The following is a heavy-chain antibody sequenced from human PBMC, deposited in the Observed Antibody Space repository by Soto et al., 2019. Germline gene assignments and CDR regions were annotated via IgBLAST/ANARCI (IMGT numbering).Heavy chain of an antibody. Sequence: GGSLRLSCTGSGFPFSAYNMNWVRQVPGKGPEWISSITSKTGQMYYASSVEGRFTISRDNANNSVYLQMDSLRAEDTALYYCTRAAWFPYLSFYWGQGALVTVSS. CDR1: GFPFSAYN. D-gene: IGHD3-10*01. CDR2: ITSKTGQM. J-gene: IGHJ4*02. V-gene: IGHV3-21*01. CDR3: TRAAWFPYLSFY.